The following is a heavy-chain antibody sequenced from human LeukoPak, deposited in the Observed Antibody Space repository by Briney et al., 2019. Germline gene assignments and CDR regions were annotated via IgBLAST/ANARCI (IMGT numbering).Heavy chain of an antibody. V-gene: IGHV3-74*01. CDR3: AREAIVGATTDAFDI. D-gene: IGHD1-26*01. CDR2: INTDESST. CDR1: GFTFSSYW. J-gene: IGHJ3*02. Sequence: PGGSLRLSCAASGFTFSSYWMHWVRQAPGKGLVWISRINTDESSTSYADSVKGRFTISRDNAKNTLYLRMNSLRAEDTAVYYCAREAIVGATTDAFDIWGQGTMVTVSS.